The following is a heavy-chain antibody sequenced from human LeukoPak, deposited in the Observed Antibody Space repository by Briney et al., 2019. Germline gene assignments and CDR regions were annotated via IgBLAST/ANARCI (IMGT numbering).Heavy chain of an antibody. Sequence: ASVKVSCKASGGTFSSYAISWVRQAPGQGLEWMGRIIPIFGTANYAQKFQGRVTITTDESTSTAYMELSSLRAEDTAVYYCARDRYYDDSSGLGLFDLWGRGTLVTVSS. V-gene: IGHV1-69*05. CDR3: ARDRYYDDSSGLGLFDL. D-gene: IGHD3-22*01. CDR1: GGTFSSYA. J-gene: IGHJ2*01. CDR2: IIPIFGTA.